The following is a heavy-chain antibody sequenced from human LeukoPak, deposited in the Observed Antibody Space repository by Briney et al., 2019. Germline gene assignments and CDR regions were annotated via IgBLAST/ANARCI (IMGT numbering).Heavy chain of an antibody. CDR3: ARHSPNYDILTGYGAYYFDY. D-gene: IGHD3-9*01. CDR1: GGFISSSSYF. V-gene: IGHV4-39*01. CDR2: IFYSGST. J-gene: IGHJ4*02. Sequence: PSETLTLTCTVSGGFISSSSYFWDWIRQPPGKGLEWIGSIFYSGSTYYNPSLNSRVTISVDTSTNQFSLRLRSVTAADTAVYYCARHSPNYDILTGYGAYYFDYCGQRTLVTVSS.